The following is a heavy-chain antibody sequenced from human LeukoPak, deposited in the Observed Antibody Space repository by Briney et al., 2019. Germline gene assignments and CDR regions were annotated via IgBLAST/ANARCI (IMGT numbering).Heavy chain of an antibody. Sequence: SETLSLTCSVSGGSISSYYWSWIRQPPGKGLEWIGYIYYSGSTNYNPSLKSRVTISVDTSKNQFSLKLSSVTAADTAVYYCARRRISAESDYWGQGTLVTVSS. J-gene: IGHJ4*02. D-gene: IGHD6-13*01. CDR3: ARRRISAESDY. CDR1: GGSISSYY. CDR2: IYYSGST. V-gene: IGHV4-59*08.